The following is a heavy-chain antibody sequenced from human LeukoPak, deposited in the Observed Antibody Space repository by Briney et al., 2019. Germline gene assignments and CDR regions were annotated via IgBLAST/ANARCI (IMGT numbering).Heavy chain of an antibody. D-gene: IGHD1-26*01. CDR1: GGSISSYY. J-gene: IGHJ2*01. CDR2: IYYSGST. V-gene: IGHV4-59*13. Sequence: SETLSLTCTVCGGSISSYYWSWLRPPPGKGLGWIGYIYYSGSTNYNPYLKSRVTISVDTSKNQFSLKLSSVTAADTAVYYCARDGTSPWYFDLWGRGTLVTVSS. CDR3: ARDGTSPWYFDL.